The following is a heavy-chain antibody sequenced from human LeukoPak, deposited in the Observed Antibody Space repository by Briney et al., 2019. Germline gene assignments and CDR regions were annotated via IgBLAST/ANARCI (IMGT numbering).Heavy chain of an antibody. D-gene: IGHD6-13*01. J-gene: IGHJ4*02. Sequence: GASLRLSCAASGFTFSSYAMNWVRQAPGKGLEWVSTITGSGGSTYYADSVKGRFTISRDNSKNTLYLQMNSLRAEDTAVYYCAKDTSSSWFFDYWGQGTLVTVSS. V-gene: IGHV3-23*01. CDR2: ITGSGGST. CDR1: GFTFSSYA. CDR3: AKDTSSSWFFDY.